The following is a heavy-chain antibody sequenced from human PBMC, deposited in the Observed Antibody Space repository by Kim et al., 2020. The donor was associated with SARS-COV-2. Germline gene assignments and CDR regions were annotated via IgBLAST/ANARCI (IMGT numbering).Heavy chain of an antibody. CDR1: GGTFSSYA. V-gene: IGHV1-69*06. CDR3: ARARRDGYKWRFDY. CDR2: IIPIFGTA. J-gene: IGHJ4*02. Sequence: SVKVSCKASGGTFSSYAISWVRQAPGQGLEWMGGIIPIFGTANYAQKFQGRVTITADKSTSTAYMELSSLRSEDTAVYYCARARRDGYKWRFDYWGQGTLVTVSS. D-gene: IGHD5-12*01.